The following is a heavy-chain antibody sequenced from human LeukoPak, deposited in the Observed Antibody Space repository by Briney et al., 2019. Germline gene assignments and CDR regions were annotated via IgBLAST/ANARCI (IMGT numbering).Heavy chain of an antibody. V-gene: IGHV1-46*01. CDR1: GYTFTSYY. CDR2: INPSGGST. CDR3: ARCRGLAFIGVVNNCQTFDY. J-gene: IGHJ4*02. D-gene: IGHD3-22*01. Sequence: ASVKVSCKASGYTFTSYYMHWVRQAPGQGLEWMGIINPSGGSTSYAQKFQGRVTMTRDTSTSTVYMELSSLRSEDTAMYYCARCRGLAFIGVVNNCQTFDYWGQGTLVTVSS.